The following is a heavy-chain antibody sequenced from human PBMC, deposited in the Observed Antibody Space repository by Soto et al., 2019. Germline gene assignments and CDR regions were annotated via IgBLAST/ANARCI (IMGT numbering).Heavy chain of an antibody. CDR1: GFTFSDYY. Sequence: GGSLRLSCAASGFTFSDYYMSWIRQAPGKGLEWVSYISSSGSTIYYADSVKGRFTISRDNAKNSLYLQMNSLRAEDTAVYYCAGEHSGSYWVPFDYWGQGTLVTVSS. CDR2: ISSSGSTI. V-gene: IGHV3-11*01. D-gene: IGHD1-26*01. J-gene: IGHJ4*02. CDR3: AGEHSGSYWVPFDY.